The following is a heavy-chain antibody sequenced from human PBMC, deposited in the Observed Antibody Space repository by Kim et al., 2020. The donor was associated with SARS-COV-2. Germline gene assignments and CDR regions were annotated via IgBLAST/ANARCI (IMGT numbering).Heavy chain of an antibody. CDR3: ARWRSPPGYYDSSFDY. D-gene: IGHD3-22*01. CDR1: GGSISSYY. J-gene: IGHJ4*02. Sequence: SETLSLTCTVSGGSISSYYWSWIRQPPGKGLEWIGYIYYSGSTNYNPSLKSRVTISVDTSKNQYSLKLSSVTAADTAVYYCARWRSPPGYYDSSFDYWGQGTLVTVSS. V-gene: IGHV4-59*13. CDR2: IYYSGST.